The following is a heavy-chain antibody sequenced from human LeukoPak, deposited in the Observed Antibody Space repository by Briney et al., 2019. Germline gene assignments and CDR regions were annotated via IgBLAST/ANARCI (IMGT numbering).Heavy chain of an antibody. D-gene: IGHD6-6*01. Sequence: GGSLRLSCAASGFTFYSDTMHWVRQVPGKGLEWVALITYNGGYEYYTDSVKGRFTISRDNSKNTLYLQMNSLRPEDTAVYYCARHQYSGSSTGNYFDYWGQGTLVTVSS. CDR1: GFTFYSDT. J-gene: IGHJ4*02. CDR3: ARHQYSGSSTGNYFDY. CDR2: ITYNGGYE. V-gene: IGHV3-30-3*01.